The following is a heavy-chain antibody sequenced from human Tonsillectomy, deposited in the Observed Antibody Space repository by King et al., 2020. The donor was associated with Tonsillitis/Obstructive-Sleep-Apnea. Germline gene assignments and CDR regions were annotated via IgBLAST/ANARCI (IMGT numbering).Heavy chain of an antibody. J-gene: IGHJ6*04. Sequence: VQLVQSGAEVKKPGASVKVSCKASGYTFTSYGISWVRQAPGQGREWMGWISAYNGNTDYAQKLQGRVTMTTDTSTRTAYMELRSLRSDDPAGYYCARVDGSGIVRVPAAIRTHSESFLPKFDYYEMDVWGKGPTVTVSS. V-gene: IGHV1-18*01. CDR1: GYTFTSYG. CDR2: ISAYNGNT. D-gene: IGHD2-2*01. CDR3: ARVDGSGIVRVPAAIRTHSESFLPKFDYYEMDV.